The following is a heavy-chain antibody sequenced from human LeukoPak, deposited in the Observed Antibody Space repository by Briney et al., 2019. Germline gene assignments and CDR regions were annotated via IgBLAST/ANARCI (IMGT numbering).Heavy chain of an antibody. CDR1: GFTFSSYA. D-gene: IGHD2-8*01. CDR3: AKDGRGVDYFDY. CDR2: ISGSGGST. J-gene: IGHJ4*02. V-gene: IGHV3-23*01. Sequence: GGSLRLSCAASGFTFSSYAMGWVRQAPGKGLEWVSSISGSGGSTYYADSVKGRFIISRDNSKNTLSLQINSLRAEDTAVYYCAKDGRGVDYFDYWGQGTLVTVSS.